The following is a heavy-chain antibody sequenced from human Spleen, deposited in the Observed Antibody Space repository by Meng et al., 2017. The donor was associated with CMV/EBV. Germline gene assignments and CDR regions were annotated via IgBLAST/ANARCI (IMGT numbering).Heavy chain of an antibody. Sequence: GGSLRLSCAASGFTVSSNEMSWVRQAPGKGLEWVSSISGGSTYYADSRKGRFTISRDNSKNTLYLQMNSLRAEDTAVYYCARDPEYHITIFGVVTPGWFDPWGQGTLVTVSS. D-gene: IGHD3-3*01. CDR1: GFTVSSNE. CDR3: ARDPEYHITIFGVVTPGWFDP. V-gene: IGHV3-38-3*01. J-gene: IGHJ5*02. CDR2: ISGGST.